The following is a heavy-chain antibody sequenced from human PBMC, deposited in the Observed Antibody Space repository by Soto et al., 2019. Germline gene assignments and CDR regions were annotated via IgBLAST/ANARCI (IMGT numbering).Heavy chain of an antibody. Sequence: LRLSCTATGFTFSSSAMSWVRQAPGKGLEWVSTVTASGSSTYYTASVKGRFSISRDNSKNTLSLQMNSLRVEDTAIYFCAKSDYDPLTSFYDWGLGTLVTVSS. J-gene: IGHJ4*02. D-gene: IGHD3-9*01. V-gene: IGHV3-23*01. CDR3: AKSDYDPLTSFYD. CDR2: VTASGSST. CDR1: GFTFSSSA.